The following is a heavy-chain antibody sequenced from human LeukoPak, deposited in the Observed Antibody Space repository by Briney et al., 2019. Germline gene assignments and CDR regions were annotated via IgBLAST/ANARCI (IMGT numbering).Heavy chain of an antibody. CDR1: GGSISSGDYY. D-gene: IGHD6-19*01. V-gene: IGHV4-30-4*01. CDR3: ARVARGSGWFYFDY. Sequence: SETLSLTCTVSGGSISSGDYYWSWIRQPPGKGLEWIGYIYYSGSTYYNPSLKSRVTISVDTSKNQFSLKLSSVTAADTAVYYCARVARGSGWFYFDYWGQGTLVTDSS. J-gene: IGHJ4*02. CDR2: IYYSGST.